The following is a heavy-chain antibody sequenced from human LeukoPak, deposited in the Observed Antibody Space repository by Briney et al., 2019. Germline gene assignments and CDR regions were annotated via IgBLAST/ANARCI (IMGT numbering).Heavy chain of an antibody. J-gene: IGHJ6*03. V-gene: IGHV4-59*01. CDR3: ARGIWFGEGYYFSMDV. D-gene: IGHD3-10*01. CDR1: GFTFSSYA. Sequence: GSLRLSCAASGFTFSSYAMSWVRQAPGKGLEWIGYIYYSGGTNYNPSLKSRLTISVDKAKNQFSLKVSSVTAADTAVYSCARGIWFGEGYYFSMDVWGKGTTVTISS. CDR2: IYYSGGT.